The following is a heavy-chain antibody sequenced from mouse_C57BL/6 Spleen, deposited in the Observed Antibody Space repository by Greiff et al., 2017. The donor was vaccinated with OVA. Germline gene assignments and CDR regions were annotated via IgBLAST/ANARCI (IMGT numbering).Heavy chain of an antibody. CDR2: IDPSDSET. CDR1: GYTFTSYW. CDR3: ARSTTVVPWYFDV. Sequence: VQLQQSGAELVRPGSSVKLSCKASGYTFTSYWMHWVKQRPIQGLEWIGNIDPSDSETHYNQKFKDKATLTVDKSSSTAYMQLSSLTSEDSAVYYCARSTTVVPWYFDVWGTGTTVTVSS. D-gene: IGHD1-1*01. J-gene: IGHJ1*03. V-gene: IGHV1-52*01.